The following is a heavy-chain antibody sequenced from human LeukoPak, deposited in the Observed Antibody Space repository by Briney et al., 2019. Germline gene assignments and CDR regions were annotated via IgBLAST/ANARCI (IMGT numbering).Heavy chain of an antibody. CDR2: INSDGSNT. D-gene: IGHD2-15*01. Sequence: GGSLRLSCAASGFTFSSYWMHWVRQAPGKGLVWVSHINSDGSNTNYEDYVKGRFTISRDNAKNTLYLQLNSLRAEDTAVYYCAREVGHYYGMDVWGQGTTVTVSS. V-gene: IGHV3-74*01. CDR3: AREVGHYYGMDV. CDR1: GFTFSSYW. J-gene: IGHJ6*02.